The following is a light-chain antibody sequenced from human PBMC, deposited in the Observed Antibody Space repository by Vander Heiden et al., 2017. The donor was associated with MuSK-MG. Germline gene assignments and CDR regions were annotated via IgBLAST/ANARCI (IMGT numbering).Light chain of an antibody. CDR2: KAS. CDR1: QSISSW. J-gene: IGKJ2*01. Sequence: DIQMTQSHSTLSASVGDRVTITCRASQSISSWLAWYQQKPGKAPKLLIYKASSLESGVPSRFSGSGSGTEFTLTISSLQPDDFATYYCQQENSSPYTFGQGTKLEIK. V-gene: IGKV1-5*03. CDR3: QQENSSPYT.